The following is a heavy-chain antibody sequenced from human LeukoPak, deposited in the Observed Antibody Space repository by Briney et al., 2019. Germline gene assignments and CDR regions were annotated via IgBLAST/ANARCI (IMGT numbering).Heavy chain of an antibody. CDR3: AREGSSGYYPRF. V-gene: IGHV1-18*04. Sequence: GASVKVSCKASGYTFTTYYIHCVRQAPGQGLQWMGWISSYNGDTNYAQKFQGRVTLTTDTSTSTVHMELRSLRSDDTAVYYCAREGSSGYYPRFWGQGTLVTVSS. D-gene: IGHD3-22*01. CDR2: ISSYNGDT. J-gene: IGHJ4*02. CDR1: GYTFTTYY.